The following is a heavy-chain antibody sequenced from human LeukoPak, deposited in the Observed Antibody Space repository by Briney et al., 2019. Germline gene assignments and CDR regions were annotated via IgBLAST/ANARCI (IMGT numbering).Heavy chain of an antibody. CDR3: ARELTGSSSSWYAFDY. CDR1: GGSISSSSYY. D-gene: IGHD6-13*01. CDR2: IYYSGST. Sequence: SETLSLTCTVSGGSISSSSYYWGWIRQPPGKGLEWIGSIYYSGSTYYNPSLKSRVTISVDTSKNQFSLKLSSVTAADTAVYYCARELTGSSSSWYAFDYWGQGTLVTVSS. J-gene: IGHJ4*02. V-gene: IGHV4-39*07.